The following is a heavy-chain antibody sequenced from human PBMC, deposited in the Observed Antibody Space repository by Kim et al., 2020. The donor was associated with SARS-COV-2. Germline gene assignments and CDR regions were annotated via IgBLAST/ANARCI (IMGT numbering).Heavy chain of an antibody. Sequence: SETLSLTCAVYGGSFSGYYWSWIRQPPGKGLEWIGEINHSGSTNYNPSLKSRVTISVDTSKNQFSLKLSSVTAADTVVYYWARGTRQGLVRGTYYYYMHVWGKGTTVTVSS. J-gene: IGHJ6*03. CDR3: ARGTRQGLVRGTYYYYMHV. CDR2: INHSGST. CDR1: GGSFSGYY. V-gene: IGHV4-34*01. D-gene: IGHD6-19*01.